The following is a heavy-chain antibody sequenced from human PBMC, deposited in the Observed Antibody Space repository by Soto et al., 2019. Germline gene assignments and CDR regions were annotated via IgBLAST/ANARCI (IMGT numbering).Heavy chain of an antibody. Sequence: GGSLRLSCAASGFTFDDYAMHWVRQAPGKGLEWVSGISWNSGSIGYADSVKGRFTISRDNAKNSLYLQMNSLRAEDTALYYCAKVGYCSGGSCRVGSYFDYWGQGTLVTVSS. CDR2: ISWNSGSI. CDR3: AKVGYCSGGSCRVGSYFDY. CDR1: GFTFDDYA. D-gene: IGHD2-15*01. J-gene: IGHJ4*02. V-gene: IGHV3-9*01.